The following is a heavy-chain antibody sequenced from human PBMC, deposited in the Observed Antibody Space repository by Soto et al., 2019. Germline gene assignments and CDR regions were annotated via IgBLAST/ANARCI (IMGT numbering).Heavy chain of an antibody. CDR2: IYYSGST. V-gene: IGHV4-59*01. Sequence: QVQLQESGPGLVKPSETLSLTCTVSGGSISSYYWSWIRQPPGKGLEWIGYIYYSGSTNYNPSLKSRVTISVDTSKNQFSLKLSSVTAADTAVYYCARDGGGMIVVADAFDIWGQGTMVTVSS. J-gene: IGHJ3*02. CDR1: GGSISSYY. CDR3: ARDGGGMIVVADAFDI. D-gene: IGHD3-22*01.